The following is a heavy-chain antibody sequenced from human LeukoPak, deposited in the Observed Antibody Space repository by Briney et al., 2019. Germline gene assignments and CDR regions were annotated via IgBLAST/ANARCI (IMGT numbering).Heavy chain of an antibody. V-gene: IGHV3-74*01. CDR3: AREGTMFDY. D-gene: IGHD3-3*01. Sequence: GGSLRLSCAASGFTFSNYAMNWVRQAPGKGLVWVSRINSDGSSTSYADSVKGRFTISRDNAKNTLYLRMNSLRAEDTAVYYCAREGTMFDYWGQGTLVTVSS. J-gene: IGHJ4*02. CDR2: INSDGSST. CDR1: GFTFSNYA.